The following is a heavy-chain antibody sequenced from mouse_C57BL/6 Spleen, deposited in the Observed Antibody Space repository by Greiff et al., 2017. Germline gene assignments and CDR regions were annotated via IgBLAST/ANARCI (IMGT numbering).Heavy chain of an antibody. J-gene: IGHJ2*01. D-gene: IGHD2-2*01. CDR3: ARMVTTDGLDY. V-gene: IGHV1-64*01. Sequence: QVQLQQPGAELVKPGASVKLSCKASGYTFTSYWMHWVKQRPGQGLEWIGMIHPNSGSTNYNEKFKSKATLTVDKSSSTAYMQLSSLTSEDSAVYYCARMVTTDGLDYWGQGTTLTVSS. CDR1: GYTFTSYW. CDR2: IHPNSGST.